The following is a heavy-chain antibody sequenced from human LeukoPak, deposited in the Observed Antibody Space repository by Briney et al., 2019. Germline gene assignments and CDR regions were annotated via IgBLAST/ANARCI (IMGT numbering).Heavy chain of an antibody. CDR3: ARDSHGGNSLDY. Sequence: AASVKVSCKASGGTFSSYAISWVRQAPGQGLEWMGGIIPIFGTANYAQKFQGRVTITADKSTSTAYMELSSLRSEDTAVYYCARDSHGGNSLDYWGQGTLVTVSS. CDR1: GGTFSSYA. J-gene: IGHJ4*02. V-gene: IGHV1-69*06. D-gene: IGHD4-23*01. CDR2: IIPIFGTA.